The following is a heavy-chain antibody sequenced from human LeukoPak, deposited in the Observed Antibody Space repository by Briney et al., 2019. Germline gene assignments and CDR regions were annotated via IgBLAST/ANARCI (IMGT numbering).Heavy chain of an antibody. D-gene: IGHD1-26*01. CDR2: ISGSGGST. CDR1: RFTFSNYG. Sequence: GGSLRLSCAASRFTFSNYGVNWVRQAPGKGLEWVSAISGSGGSTYYADSVKGRFTISRDNSKNTLYLQMNSLRAEDTAVYYCAIPSGSSPPGRIDYWGQGPLVTVSS. CDR3: AIPSGSSPPGRIDY. J-gene: IGHJ4*02. V-gene: IGHV3-23*01.